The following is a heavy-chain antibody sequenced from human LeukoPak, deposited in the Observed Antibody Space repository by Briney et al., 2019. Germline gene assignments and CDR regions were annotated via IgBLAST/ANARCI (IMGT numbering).Heavy chain of an antibody. J-gene: IGHJ4*02. D-gene: IGHD1-26*01. V-gene: IGHV3-23*01. Sequence: VGSLGLSCAASGLTFSSYAMSWVRQAPGKGLEWVSAISGSGGSTYYADSVKGRFTISRDNSKNTLYLQMNSLRAEDTAVYYCAKGVGATNYWGQGTLVTVSS. CDR3: AKGVGATNY. CDR1: GLTFSSYA. CDR2: ISGSGGST.